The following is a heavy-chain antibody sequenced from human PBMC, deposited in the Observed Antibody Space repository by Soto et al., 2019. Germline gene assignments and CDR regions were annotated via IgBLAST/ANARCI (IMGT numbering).Heavy chain of an antibody. Sequence: GGSLRLSCAASGFTFSSYWMNWVRQAPGKGLVWVSRVSSDGSSTNYADSVEGRFTISRDNAKNTLYLQMDSLRAEDTAVYYCTTNRMVGAVDYWGQGTLVTVSS. D-gene: IGHD1-26*01. CDR1: GFTFSSYW. CDR2: VSSDGSST. CDR3: TTNRMVGAVDY. V-gene: IGHV3-74*01. J-gene: IGHJ4*02.